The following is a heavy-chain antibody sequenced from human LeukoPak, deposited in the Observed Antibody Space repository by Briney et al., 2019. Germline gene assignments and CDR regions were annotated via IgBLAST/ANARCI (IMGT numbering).Heavy chain of an antibody. CDR1: GGSISSSSYY. CDR2: IYTSGST. D-gene: IGHD6-13*01. V-gene: IGHV4-39*07. Sequence: SETLSLTCTVSGGSISSSSYYWGWIRQPPGKGLEWIGRIYTSGSTNYNPSLKSRVTISVDTSKNQFSLKLSSVTAADTAVYYCASDSSRRGWFDPWGQGTLVTVSS. CDR3: ASDSSRRGWFDP. J-gene: IGHJ5*02.